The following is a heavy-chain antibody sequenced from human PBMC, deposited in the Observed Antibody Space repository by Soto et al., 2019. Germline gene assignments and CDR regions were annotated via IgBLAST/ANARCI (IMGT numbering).Heavy chain of an antibody. Sequence: QVTLKESGPVLVKPTETLTLTCSVSGFSLTNGRMGVSWIRQPPGKALEWLAHFFSDAERSYSTSMQSRLNMYKDSSGSQVVLTMTNMAPADTATYFCASMDGDYNYYGVDVWGHGIAVTVSS. D-gene: IGHD4-17*01. CDR3: ASMDGDYNYYGVDV. V-gene: IGHV2-26*01. CDR2: FFSDAER. J-gene: IGHJ6*02. CDR1: GFSLTNGRMG.